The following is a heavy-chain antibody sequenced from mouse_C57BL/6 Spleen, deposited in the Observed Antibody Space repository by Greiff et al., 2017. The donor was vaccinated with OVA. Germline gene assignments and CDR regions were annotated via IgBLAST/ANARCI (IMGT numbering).Heavy chain of an antibody. CDR2: IHPNSGST. Sequence: QVQLQQPGAELVKPGASVKLSCKASGYTFTSYWMHWVKQRPGQGLEWIGMIHPNSGSTNYNEKFKSKATLTVDKSSSTAYMQHSSLTSEDSSVYYGARPYYGSSYWYFDVWGTGTTVTVSS. CDR3: ARPYYGSSYWYFDV. J-gene: IGHJ1*03. CDR1: GYTFTSYW. V-gene: IGHV1-64*01. D-gene: IGHD1-1*01.